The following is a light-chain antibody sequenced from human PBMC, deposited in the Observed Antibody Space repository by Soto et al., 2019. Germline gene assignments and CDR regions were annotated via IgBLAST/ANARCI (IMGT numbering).Light chain of an antibody. CDR3: QSYDRSLGGSRV. CDR1: SSNIGAGYD. J-gene: IGLJ1*01. V-gene: IGLV1-40*01. CDR2: DNS. Sequence: QSVLTQPPSVSGAPGQRVTISCTGSSSNIGAGYDVHWYQQLPGTAPKLLIYDNSNRPSGVPDRFSGSKSGTSASLAITGLKAEDEADYYCQSYDRSLGGSRVFGTGTKVTVL.